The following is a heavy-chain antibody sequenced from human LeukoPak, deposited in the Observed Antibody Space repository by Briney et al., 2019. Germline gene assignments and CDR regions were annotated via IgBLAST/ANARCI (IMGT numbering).Heavy chain of an antibody. CDR3: ARGGGGSSLSFFDY. CDR2: ISSNGGST. CDR1: GFTFSSYA. D-gene: IGHD6-13*01. V-gene: IGHV3-64*01. J-gene: IGHJ4*02. Sequence: GGSLRLSCAASGFTFSSYAMHWVRQAPGKGLEYVSAISSNGGSTYYANSVKGRFTISRDNSKNTLYLQMGSLRAEDMAVYYCARGGGGSSLSFFDYWGQGTLVTVSS.